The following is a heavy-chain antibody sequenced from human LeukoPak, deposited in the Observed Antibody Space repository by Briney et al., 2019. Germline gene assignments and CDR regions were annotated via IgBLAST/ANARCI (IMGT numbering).Heavy chain of an antibody. CDR2: FDPEDGET. J-gene: IGHJ4*02. CDR3: ATGVGSGSYDFDY. Sequence: ASVKVSCKISGYTLTELSMHWVRQAPGKGLEWMGGFDPEDGETIYAQKFQGRVTMTEDTSTDTAYMELSSLRSEDTAVYYCATGVGSGSYDFDYWGQGTLVTVSS. CDR1: GYTLTELS. V-gene: IGHV1-24*01. D-gene: IGHD1-26*01.